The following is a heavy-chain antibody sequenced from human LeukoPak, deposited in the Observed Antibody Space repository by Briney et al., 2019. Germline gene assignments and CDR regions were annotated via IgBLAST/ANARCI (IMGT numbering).Heavy chain of an antibody. CDR2: IIPIFGSA. Sequence: SVKVSCKASGGTFSNYAISWVRQAPGQGLEWMGGIIPIFGSANYAQNFQGRVTITADDSTSTAYMELSSLRPEDTAIYYCATGGNYFDWETDYWGQGTLVTVSS. J-gene: IGHJ4*02. CDR1: GGTFSNYA. D-gene: IGHD3-9*01. V-gene: IGHV1-69*13. CDR3: ATGGNYFDWETDY.